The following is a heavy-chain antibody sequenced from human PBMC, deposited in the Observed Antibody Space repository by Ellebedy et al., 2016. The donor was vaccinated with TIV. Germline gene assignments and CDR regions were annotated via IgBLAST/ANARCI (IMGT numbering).Heavy chain of an antibody. CDR1: GGSISSSSYY. CDR2: IYYSGST. CDR3: ARGNGATIYRPYYFDY. Sequence: SETLSLXXTVSGGSISSSSYYWGWIRQPPGKGLEWIGSIYYSGSTYYNPSLKSRVTISVDTSKNQFSLKLSSVTAADTAVYYCARGNGATIYRPYYFDYWGQGTLVTVSS. D-gene: IGHD5-12*01. J-gene: IGHJ4*02. V-gene: IGHV4-39*07.